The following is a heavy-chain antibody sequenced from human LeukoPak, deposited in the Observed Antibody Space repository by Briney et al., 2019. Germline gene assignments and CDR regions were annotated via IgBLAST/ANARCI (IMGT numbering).Heavy chain of an antibody. CDR2: IYYSGST. Sequence: SETLSLTCTVSGGSISSSSYYWGWIRQPPGKGLEWIGSIYYSGSTYYNPSLKSRVTISVDTSKNHFSLKLSSVTAADTAVYYCARHSDGSGNYGDYWGQGILVTVSS. V-gene: IGHV4-39*01. CDR3: ARHSDGSGNYGDY. D-gene: IGHD3-10*01. CDR1: GGSISSSSYY. J-gene: IGHJ4*02.